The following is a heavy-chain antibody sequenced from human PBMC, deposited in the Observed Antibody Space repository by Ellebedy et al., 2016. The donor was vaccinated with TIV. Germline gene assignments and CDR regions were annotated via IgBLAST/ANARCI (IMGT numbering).Heavy chain of an antibody. D-gene: IGHD3-22*01. CDR2: IYHSGST. CDR1: GYSISSGYY. CDR3: ARDPDSSGYYGGGSTPWWFDP. J-gene: IGHJ5*02. V-gene: IGHV4-38-2*02. Sequence: SETLSLTXTVSGYSISSGYYWGWIRQPPGKGLEWIGSIYHSGSTYYNPSLKSRVTISVDTSKNQFSLKLSSVTAADTAVYYCARDPDSSGYYGGGSTPWWFDPWGQGTLVTVSS.